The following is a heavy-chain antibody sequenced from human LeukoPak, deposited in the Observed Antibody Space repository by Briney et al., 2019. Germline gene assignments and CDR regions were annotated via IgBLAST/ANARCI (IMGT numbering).Heavy chain of an antibody. CDR2: IKQDGSER. CDR1: GFTFSSYG. V-gene: IGHV3-7*01. CDR3: ASAVREQQP. J-gene: IGHJ5*02. Sequence: PGGSLRLSCAASGFTFSSYGMHWVRQAPGKGLEWVANIKQDGSERYYVDSVKGRFTISRDNAKNSLYLQMNSLRAEDTAVYYCASAVREQQPWGQGTLVTVSS. D-gene: IGHD6-13*01.